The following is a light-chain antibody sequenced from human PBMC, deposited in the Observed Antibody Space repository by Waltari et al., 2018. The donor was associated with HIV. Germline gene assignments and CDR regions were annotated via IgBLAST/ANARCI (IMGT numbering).Light chain of an antibody. CDR1: QGISTS. CDR2: DAA. Sequence: DLQMTQSPSSLSSSVGDRVTITCRASQGISTSLAWYQQKPGKAPQLLIYDAATLHSGVPSRFSGSGSVTEFTLTIISLQPEDFATYYCQQTHTFPITFGQGTRLELK. J-gene: IGKJ5*01. V-gene: IGKV1D-12*01. CDR3: QQTHTFPIT.